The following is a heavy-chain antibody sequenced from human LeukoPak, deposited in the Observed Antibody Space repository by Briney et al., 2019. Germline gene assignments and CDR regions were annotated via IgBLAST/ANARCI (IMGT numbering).Heavy chain of an antibody. Sequence: GSLRLSCAASGFTFSSYGMHWVRQAPGKGLEWVAVIWYDGSNKYYADSVKGRFTISRDNSKNTLYLQMNSLRAEDTAVYYCARVPYDSSGLDYWGQGTLVTVSS. CDR3: ARVPYDSSGLDY. D-gene: IGHD3-22*01. CDR1: GFTFSSYG. CDR2: IWYDGSNK. J-gene: IGHJ4*02. V-gene: IGHV3-33*01.